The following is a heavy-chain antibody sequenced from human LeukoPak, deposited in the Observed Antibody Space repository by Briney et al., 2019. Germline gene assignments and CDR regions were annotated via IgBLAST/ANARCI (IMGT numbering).Heavy chain of an antibody. Sequence: ASVKVSCKASGYIFTRYGISWVRQAPGQGLEWMGWINANYGNTNYVQKLQGRVTMTTDTSTSTAYMELRSLRSDDTAEYYCARVGFDSSGRHRYAFDIWGQGTMVTVSS. CDR2: INANYGNT. D-gene: IGHD3-22*01. CDR3: ARVGFDSSGRHRYAFDI. CDR1: GYIFTRYG. J-gene: IGHJ3*02. V-gene: IGHV1-18*01.